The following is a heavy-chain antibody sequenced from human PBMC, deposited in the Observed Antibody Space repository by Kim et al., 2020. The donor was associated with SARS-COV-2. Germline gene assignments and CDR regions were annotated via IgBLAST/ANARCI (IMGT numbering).Heavy chain of an antibody. Sequence: GGSLRLSCAASGFTVSTNYMSWVRQAPGKGLEWVSVIYSGSSTYYADSVKGRFTISRDNSKNTLYLQMNSLRAEDTAVYYCARERTVSGYPKGYFDYWGQGTLVTVSS. CDR2: IYSGSST. V-gene: IGHV3-53*01. CDR3: ARERTVSGYPKGYFDY. J-gene: IGHJ4*02. D-gene: IGHD5-12*01. CDR1: GFTVSTNY.